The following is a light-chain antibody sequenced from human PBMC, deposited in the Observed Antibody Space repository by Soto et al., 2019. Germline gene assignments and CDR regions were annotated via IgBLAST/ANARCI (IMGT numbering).Light chain of an antibody. CDR3: NSYTRSGTLV. J-gene: IGLJ1*01. CDR2: EVS. Sequence: QSALTQPASVSGSPGQSITISCTGTSSDVGAYNYVSWYQQHPGEAPKLLIYEVSDRPSGVSTRFSGSKSGNTASLTISVLLADDEAGYYCNSYTRSGTLVFGTGTKLTVL. V-gene: IGLV2-14*01. CDR1: SSDVGAYNY.